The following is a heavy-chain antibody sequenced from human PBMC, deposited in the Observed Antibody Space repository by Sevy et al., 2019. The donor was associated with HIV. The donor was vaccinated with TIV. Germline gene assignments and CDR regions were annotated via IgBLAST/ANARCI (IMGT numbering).Heavy chain of an antibody. J-gene: IGHJ4*02. CDR3: ARGVGGYCSSTSCHVDY. Sequence: SETLSLTCAVSGGSISSNNWWNWVRQTPGKGLEWIGEIYHSGSTNRNPSLKSRVTISVDKSKNQFSLKLSSVTAAGTAVYYCARGVGGYCSSTSCHVDYWGQGTLVTVSS. CDR1: GGSISSNNW. V-gene: IGHV4-4*02. CDR2: IYHSGST. D-gene: IGHD2-2*03.